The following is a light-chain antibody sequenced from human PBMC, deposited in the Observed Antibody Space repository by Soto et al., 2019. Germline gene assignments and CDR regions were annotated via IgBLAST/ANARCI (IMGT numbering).Light chain of an antibody. CDR1: QSISSW. J-gene: IGKJ4*01. V-gene: IGKV1-5*01. CDR2: EAS. Sequence: GDRVTITCRANQSISSWLAWYQQKPGKAPNLLIYEASSLQSGVPSRFSGSGSGAEFTLTISSLQPDDFATYYCQQYNSSPLTFGGGTKVDIK. CDR3: QQYNSSPLT.